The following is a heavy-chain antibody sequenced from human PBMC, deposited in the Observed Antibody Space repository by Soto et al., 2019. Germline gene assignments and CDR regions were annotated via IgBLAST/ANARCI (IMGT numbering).Heavy chain of an antibody. CDR3: ARDLYDGSYIQH. V-gene: IGHV4-38-2*02. D-gene: IGHD1-26*01. Sequence: SETLSLTCAVSGYSISSGYYWGWIRQPPGKGLEWIGSIYHSGSTYYNPSLKSRVTISVDTSKNQFSLKLSSVTAADTAVYYCARDLYDGSYIQHWGQGTLVTVSS. CDR2: IYHSGST. CDR1: GYSISSGYY. J-gene: IGHJ1*01.